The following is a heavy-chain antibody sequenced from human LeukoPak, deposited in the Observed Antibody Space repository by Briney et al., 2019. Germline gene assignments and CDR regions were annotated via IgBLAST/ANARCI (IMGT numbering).Heavy chain of an antibody. J-gene: IGHJ4*02. CDR1: GYTFTGYY. CDR2: INPNSGGT. V-gene: IGHV1-2*02. D-gene: IGHD2-8*01. CDR3: ARHLLYRGAHYFDY. Sequence: ASVKVSCKASGYTFTGYYMHWVRQAPGQGLEWMGWINPNSGGTNYAQKFQGRVTMTRDTSTSTAYMELRSLRPDDTAVYYCARHLLYRGAHYFDYWGQGTLVTVSS.